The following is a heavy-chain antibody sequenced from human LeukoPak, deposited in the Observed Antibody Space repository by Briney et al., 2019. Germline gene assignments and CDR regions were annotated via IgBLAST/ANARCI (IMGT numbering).Heavy chain of an antibody. Sequence: PGGSLRLSCAASGFTFSSYSMNWVRQAPGKGLEWVSYISSSSSTIYYADSVKGRFTISRDNAKNSVYLQMNSLRAEDTAVYYCARDVSGGHFDYWGQGTLVTVSS. D-gene: IGHD6-19*01. V-gene: IGHV3-48*04. CDR2: ISSSSSTI. CDR1: GFTFSSYS. J-gene: IGHJ4*02. CDR3: ARDVSGGHFDY.